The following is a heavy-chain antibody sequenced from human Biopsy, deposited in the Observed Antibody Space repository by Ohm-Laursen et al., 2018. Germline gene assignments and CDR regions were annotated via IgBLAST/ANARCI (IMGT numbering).Heavy chain of an antibody. CDR2: INHSGRT. V-gene: IGHV4-34*01. J-gene: IGHJ4*02. CDR3: TRKPNSLYYFDH. D-gene: IGHD1-14*01. CDR1: GESFNGYY. Sequence: GTLSLTCTVYGESFNGYYWSWIRQAPGKGLEWIGEINHSGRTNYNPSLKSRVTISVDTSKNQFSLKVSSVTAADTAVYFCTRKPNSLYYFDHWGQGTLVTVSS.